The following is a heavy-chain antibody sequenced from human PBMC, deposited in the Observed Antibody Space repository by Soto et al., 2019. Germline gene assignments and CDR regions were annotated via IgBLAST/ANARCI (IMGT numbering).Heavy chain of an antibody. Sequence: GGSLRLSCAASGITFTTYAMSWVRQAPGKGLEWVSTVAANVTNRHYADFVKGRFTISRDNSKNTLSLQMNSLSSDDTAVYYCASPRELSYSYFYFFTLDVWGQGTTVTVSS. CDR1: GITFTTYA. J-gene: IGHJ6*02. CDR3: ASPRELSYSYFYFFTLDV. CDR2: VAANVTNR. D-gene: IGHD2-21*01. V-gene: IGHV3-23*01.